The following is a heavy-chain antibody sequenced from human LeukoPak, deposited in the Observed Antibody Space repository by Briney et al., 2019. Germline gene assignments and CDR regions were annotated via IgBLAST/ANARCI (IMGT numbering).Heavy chain of an antibody. CDR3: ARYSYDILTGYPKGWFDP. V-gene: IGHV4-59*01. D-gene: IGHD3-9*01. Sequence: SETLSLTCTVSGDSFSYFYWSWIRQPPGKGLEWIGYIYYSGSTNYNPSLKSRVTISVDTSKNQFSLKLSSVTAADTAVYYCARYSYDILTGYPKGWFDPWGQGTLVTVSS. CDR1: GDSFSYFY. CDR2: IYYSGST. J-gene: IGHJ5*02.